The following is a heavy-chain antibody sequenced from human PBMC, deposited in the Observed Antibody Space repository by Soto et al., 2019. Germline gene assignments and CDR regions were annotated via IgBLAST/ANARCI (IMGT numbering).Heavy chain of an antibody. V-gene: IGHV5-51*01. J-gene: IGHJ5*02. D-gene: IGHD1-26*01. CDR2: IYPGDSDT. CDR3: ARSPDNSGSYSWFDP. Sequence: GESLKIYCKGSGYSFTSYWIGWVRQMPGKGLEWMGIIYPGDSDTRYSPSFQGQVTISADKSISTAYLQWSSLKASDTAMYYCARSPDNSGSYSWFDPWGQGTLVTVSS. CDR1: GYSFTSYW.